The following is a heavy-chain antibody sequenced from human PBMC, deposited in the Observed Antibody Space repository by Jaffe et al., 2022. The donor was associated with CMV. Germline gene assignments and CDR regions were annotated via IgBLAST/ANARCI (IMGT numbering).Heavy chain of an antibody. D-gene: IGHD5-12*01. V-gene: IGHV3-48*03. Sequence: EVQLVESGGGLVQPGGSLRLSCAASGFTFSSYEMNWVRQAPGKGLEWVSYISSSGSTIYYADSVKGRFTISRDNAKNSLYLQMNSLRAEDTAVYYCARDWGGYDSNNWFDPWGQGTLVTVSS. CDR1: GFTFSSYE. CDR3: ARDWGGYDSNNWFDP. CDR2: ISSSGSTI. J-gene: IGHJ5*02.